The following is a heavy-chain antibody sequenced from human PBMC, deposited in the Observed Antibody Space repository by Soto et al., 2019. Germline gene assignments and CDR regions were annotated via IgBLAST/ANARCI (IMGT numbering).Heavy chain of an antibody. CDR3: SKAPNLVTHWFDP. CDR2: FNWNSGTI. J-gene: IGHJ5*02. D-gene: IGHD3-9*01. V-gene: IGHV3-9*01. CDR1: GFTFENFA. Sequence: EMQLVESGGGLVQPGRSLRLSCAVSGFTFENFALHWVRQAPGKGLEWVSGFNWNSGTIDYADSVKGRFTISRDNAKSSLYLHLNGLIPVDTAFYYCSKAPNLVTHWFDPWGQGTLVTVSS.